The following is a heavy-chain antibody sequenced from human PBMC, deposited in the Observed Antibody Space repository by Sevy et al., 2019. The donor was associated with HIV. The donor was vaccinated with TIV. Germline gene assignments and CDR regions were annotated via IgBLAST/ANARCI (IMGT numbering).Heavy chain of an antibody. V-gene: IGHV4-59*11. J-gene: IGHJ5*02. Sequence: SETLSLTCTVSSGSISGHYWSWIRQPPGRGLEWIGYIYYSGTTNYNPSLKSQVTISLATSNNQFSLKLNSGTTADTAVYYCARGIEDYYNSGSSLDPWGQGTLVTVSS. CDR1: SGSISGHY. CDR2: IYYSGTT. D-gene: IGHD3-10*01. CDR3: ARGIEDYYNSGSSLDP.